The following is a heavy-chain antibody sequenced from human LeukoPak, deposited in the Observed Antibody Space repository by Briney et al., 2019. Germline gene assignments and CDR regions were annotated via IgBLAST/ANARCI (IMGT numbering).Heavy chain of an antibody. CDR1: GYTFNGNY. V-gene: IGHV1-2*02. J-gene: IGHJ5*02. CDR3: AREVVAWGMNWFDP. CDR2: INLNSGGT. Sequence: VASVRVSCKASGYTFNGNYIHWVRQVPGQGLECMGWINLNSGGTNYAQKFQGRVTMTRATSISTASMELSRLTSDDTAVYYCAREVVAWGMNWFDPWGQGTLVTVSS. D-gene: IGHD3-16*01.